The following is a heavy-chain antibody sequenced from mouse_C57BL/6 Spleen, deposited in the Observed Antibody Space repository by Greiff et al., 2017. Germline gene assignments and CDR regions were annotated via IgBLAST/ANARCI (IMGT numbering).Heavy chain of an antibody. CDR3: ARDPDYYGSSY. Sequence: EVKLQESGPGLVKPSQSLSLTCSVTGYSITSGYYWNWIRQFPGNKLEWMGYISYDGSNNYNPSLKNRISITRDTSNNQFFLKLNSVTTEDTATYYSARDPDYYGSSYWGQGTLVTVSA. V-gene: IGHV3-6*01. J-gene: IGHJ3*01. CDR2: ISYDGSN. D-gene: IGHD1-1*01. CDR1: GYSITSGYY.